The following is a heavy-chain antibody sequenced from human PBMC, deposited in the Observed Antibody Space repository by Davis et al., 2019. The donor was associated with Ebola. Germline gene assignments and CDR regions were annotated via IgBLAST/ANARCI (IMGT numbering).Heavy chain of an antibody. V-gene: IGHV1-69*04. CDR3: AKPPTVTREYYYYGMDV. CDR1: GGTFSSYA. CDR2: IIPILGIA. J-gene: IGHJ6*02. D-gene: IGHD4-17*01. Sequence: SVKVSCKASGGTFSSYAISWVRQAPGQGLEWMGRIIPILGIANYAQKFQGRVTITADKSTCTAYMELSSLRSEDTAVYYCAKPPTVTREYYYYGMDVWGQGTTVTVSS.